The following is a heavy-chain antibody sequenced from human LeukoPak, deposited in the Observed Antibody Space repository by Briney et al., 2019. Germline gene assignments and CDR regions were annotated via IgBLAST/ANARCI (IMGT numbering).Heavy chain of an antibody. V-gene: IGHV4-34*01. CDR1: GGSFSGYY. CDR3: ARWGSIAVARFDY. J-gene: IGHJ4*02. Sequence: SETLSLTCAVYGGSFSGYYWSWIRQPPGKGLEWIGEINHSGSTNYNPSLKSRVTISVDTSKNQFSLNLTSVTAADTAVYYCARWGSIAVARFDYWGQGTLVTVSS. CDR2: INHSGST. D-gene: IGHD6-6*01.